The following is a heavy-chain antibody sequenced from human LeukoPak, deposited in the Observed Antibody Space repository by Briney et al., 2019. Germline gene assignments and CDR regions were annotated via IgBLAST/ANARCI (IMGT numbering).Heavy chain of an antibody. V-gene: IGHV2-5*02. J-gene: IGHJ4*02. Sequence: SGPTLVNPTQTLSLTCTFSGFSLTTRGVGVCWIRQPPGKALESLAIIYWDDDKHYSPSLKSRLTITMDTSKNQVILTVTNMVAVDTATYYCAHMARPRSSSWDHVYSFDYWGQGALVTVSS. CDR2: IYWDDDK. D-gene: IGHD6-13*01. CDR3: AHMARPRSSSWDHVYSFDY. CDR1: GFSLTTRGVG.